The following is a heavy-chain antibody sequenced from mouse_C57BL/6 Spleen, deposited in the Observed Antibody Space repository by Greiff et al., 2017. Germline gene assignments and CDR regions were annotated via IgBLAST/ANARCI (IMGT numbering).Heavy chain of an antibody. D-gene: IGHD1-1*01. CDR3: ATHYYGSSYLAY. V-gene: IGHV5-17*01. Sequence: DVQLVESGGGLVKPGGSLKLSCAASGFTFSDYGMHWVRQAPEKGLEWVAYISSGSSTIYYADTVKGRFTISRDNAKNTLFLQMTSLRSEDTAMYYCATHYYGSSYLAYWGQGTTLTVSS. J-gene: IGHJ2*01. CDR2: ISSGSSTI. CDR1: GFTFSDYG.